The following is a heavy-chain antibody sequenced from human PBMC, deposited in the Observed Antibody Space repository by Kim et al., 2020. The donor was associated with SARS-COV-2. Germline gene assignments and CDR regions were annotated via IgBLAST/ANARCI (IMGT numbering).Heavy chain of an antibody. CDR3: ARGGRFIDY. Sequence: GGSLRLSCAASGFTFSDFYMSWIRQAPGKGLEWVSYIRTSSSYIYYADSVKGRFTISRDDVKNSLDLQMNSLSVEDTAVYYCARGGRFIDYWGQGTLVTV. D-gene: IGHD2-15*01. V-gene: IGHV3-11*01. CDR2: IRTSSSYI. CDR1: GFTFSDFY. J-gene: IGHJ4*02.